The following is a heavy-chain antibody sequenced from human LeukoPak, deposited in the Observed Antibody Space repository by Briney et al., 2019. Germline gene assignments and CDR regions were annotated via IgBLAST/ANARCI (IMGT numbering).Heavy chain of an antibody. V-gene: IGHV1-46*01. J-gene: IGHJ4*02. CDR2: INPSGGST. Sequence: GGSLRLSCAASGFTFSSYGMHWVRQAPGQGLEWMGIINPSGGSTNYAQKFQGRVTMTRDTSTSTVYMELSSLRSEDTAVYYCARVLRQSSSSPQMDYWGQGTLVTVSS. CDR3: ARVLRQSSSSPQMDY. D-gene: IGHD6-6*01. CDR1: GFTFSSYG.